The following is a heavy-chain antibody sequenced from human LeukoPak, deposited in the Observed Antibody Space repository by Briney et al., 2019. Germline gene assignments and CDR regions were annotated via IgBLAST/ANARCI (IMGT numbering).Heavy chain of an antibody. CDR3: ARGYSFALYYFDY. CDR2: IYSSGST. D-gene: IGHD5-18*01. CDR1: GDSISGYY. Sequence: SGTLSLTCSVSGDSISGYYWSWIRQPPGKGLEWIGYIYSSGSTSYNPSLKSRVTISVDTSENQFSLKLRSVTAADTAKYYCARGYSFALYYFDYWGQGPLVTVSS. V-gene: IGHV4-59*01. J-gene: IGHJ4*02.